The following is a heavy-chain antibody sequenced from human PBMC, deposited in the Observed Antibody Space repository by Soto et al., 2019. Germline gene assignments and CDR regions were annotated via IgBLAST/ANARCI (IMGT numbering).Heavy chain of an antibody. CDR3: AKEGSSFYFYYGMDV. CDR2: LSGSGGAT. CDR1: GFTFSNYA. V-gene: IGHV3-23*01. D-gene: IGHD3-10*01. Sequence: EVQLLESGGGLVQPGGSLRLSCVTSGFTFSNYAMSWVRQAPGKGMEWVSGLSGSGGATYYADSVKGRFTIFRDNSEITLCLHMNNLRVEDTAVYYCAKEGSSFYFYYGMDVWVQGSTVTVSS. J-gene: IGHJ6*02.